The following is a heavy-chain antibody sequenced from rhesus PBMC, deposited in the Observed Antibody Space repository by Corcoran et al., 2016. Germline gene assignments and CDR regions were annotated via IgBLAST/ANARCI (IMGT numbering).Heavy chain of an antibody. V-gene: IGHV4-73*01. CDR1: GGSISGYSY. D-gene: IGHD3-16*01. CDR2: IYGKSAST. Sequence: QVTLQQWGEGLVKPSETLSLTCAVYGGSISGYSYWSWIRQPPGKVLEWIGYIYGKSASTNDNPSLKNRVNISKDTPKSQFSRKLSCVTAADTAGYYCARADEYYYSGSDSFDLWGQGVLVTVSS. J-gene: IGHJ4*01. CDR3: ARADEYYYSGSDSFDL.